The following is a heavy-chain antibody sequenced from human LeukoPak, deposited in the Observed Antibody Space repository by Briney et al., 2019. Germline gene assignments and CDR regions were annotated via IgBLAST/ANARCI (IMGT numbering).Heavy chain of an antibody. J-gene: IGHJ4*02. CDR1: GFTFDDYT. CDR3: AKAGHQTGYYFDY. Sequence: GGSLRLSCAASGFTFDDYTMRWVRQAPGKGLEWVSLISWDGGSTYYADSVKGRFTISRDNSKNSLYLQMNSLRTEDTALYYCAKAGHQTGYYFDYWGQGTLVTVSS. V-gene: IGHV3-43*01. D-gene: IGHD1-14*01. CDR2: ISWDGGST.